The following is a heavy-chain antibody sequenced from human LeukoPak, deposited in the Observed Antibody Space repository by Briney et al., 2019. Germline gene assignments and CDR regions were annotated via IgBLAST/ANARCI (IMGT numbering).Heavy chain of an antibody. CDR1: GFTFSSDA. CDR2: ISSNGGTT. J-gene: IGHJ4*02. CDR3: ARSSGYGYYFDY. Sequence: GGSLRLSCAASGFTFSSDAMHWVRQAPGRGLEYVSAISSNGGTTHYGNSVKGRFTISRDNSKNTLYLQMGSLRAEDMAVYFCARSSGYGYYFDYWGQGTLVTVSS. D-gene: IGHD3-22*01. V-gene: IGHV3-64*01.